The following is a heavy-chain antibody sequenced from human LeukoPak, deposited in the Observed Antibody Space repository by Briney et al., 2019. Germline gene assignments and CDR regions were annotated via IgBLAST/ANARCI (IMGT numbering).Heavy chain of an antibody. J-gene: IGHJ4*02. CDR3: ARDPGSGSDRFAY. Sequence: ASVKVSCKASGYTFTSYGISWVRQAPGQGLGWMGWISAYSGNTKYAQRLQGRVTMTTDTSTSTAYMELTSLRSDDTAVYYCARDPGSGSDRFAYWGQGTLVTVSS. V-gene: IGHV1-18*01. CDR1: GYTFTSYG. D-gene: IGHD1-26*01. CDR2: ISAYSGNT.